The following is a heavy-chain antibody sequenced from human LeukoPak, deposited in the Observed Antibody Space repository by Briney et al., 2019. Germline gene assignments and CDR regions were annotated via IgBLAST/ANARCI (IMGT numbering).Heavy chain of an antibody. J-gene: IGHJ4*02. Sequence: GGSLRLSCAASGFTFSRYWISWVRQAPGKGLEWVAKIKQGGGEKYYVDSVKGRFTISRDNAKNSLYLQMNSLRGEDTAVYYCARVSCTNGVCYGFDYWGQGTLVTVSS. D-gene: IGHD2-8*01. V-gene: IGHV3-7*01. CDR3: ARVSCTNGVCYGFDY. CDR2: IKQGGGEK. CDR1: GFTFSRYW.